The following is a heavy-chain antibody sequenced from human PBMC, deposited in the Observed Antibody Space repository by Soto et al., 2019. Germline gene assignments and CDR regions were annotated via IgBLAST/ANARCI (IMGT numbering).Heavy chain of an antibody. CDR2: IYYSGST. Sequence: SETLSLTCTVSGGSISSGGYYWSWIRQHPGKGLEWIGYIYYSGSTYYNPSLKSRVTISVDTSKNQFSLKLSSVTAADTAVYYCARGRISAMTTVTNTFDYWGQGTLVTVSS. CDR1: GGSISSGGYY. CDR3: ARGRISAMTTVTNTFDY. V-gene: IGHV4-31*03. D-gene: IGHD4-17*01. J-gene: IGHJ4*02.